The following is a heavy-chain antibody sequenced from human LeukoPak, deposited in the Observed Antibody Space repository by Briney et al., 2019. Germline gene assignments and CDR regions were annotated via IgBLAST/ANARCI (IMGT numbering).Heavy chain of an antibody. D-gene: IGHD2-21*01. Sequence: GGSLRLSCAASGFTFSSYAMSWVRQAPGKGLEWVSAISGSGGSTYYADSVKGRFTISRDNSKNTLSLQMNSLRAEDTAVYYCAKGCGGDCYSNYFDYWGQGTLVTVSS. CDR3: AKGCGGDCYSNYFDY. V-gene: IGHV3-23*01. CDR2: ISGSGGST. J-gene: IGHJ4*02. CDR1: GFTFSSYA.